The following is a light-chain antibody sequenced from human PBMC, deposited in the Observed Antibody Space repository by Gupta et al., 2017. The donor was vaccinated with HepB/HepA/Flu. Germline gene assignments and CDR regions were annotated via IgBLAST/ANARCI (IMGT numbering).Light chain of an antibody. CDR2: DVS. Sequence: QSALTQPASVSGSPGQSLPISCTGTSSDVGSHNSVSWYQQHPGKAPKFLIYDVSNRPSGVFYRFSGSKSGNTASLTVSGLQAEDEAYYYCRSYADSYTYVFGTGTKVTVL. CDR1: SSDVGSHNS. V-gene: IGLV2-14*03. CDR3: RSYADSYTYV. J-gene: IGLJ1*01.